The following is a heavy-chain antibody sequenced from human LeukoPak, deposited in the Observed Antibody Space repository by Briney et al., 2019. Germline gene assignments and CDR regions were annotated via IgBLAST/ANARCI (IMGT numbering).Heavy chain of an antibody. CDR3: AKRVPYSSSWPSLDY. D-gene: IGHD6-13*01. CDR1: GFTFSSYA. CDR2: ISDSGGDS. V-gene: IGHV3-23*01. Sequence: GGSLRLSCAASGFTFSSYAMSWVRQAPGKGLEWVSAISDSGGDSYYADSVKGRFTISRDNSKNTLFLQMNSLRGEDTAVYYCAKRVPYSSSWPSLDYWGQGTLVTASS. J-gene: IGHJ4*02.